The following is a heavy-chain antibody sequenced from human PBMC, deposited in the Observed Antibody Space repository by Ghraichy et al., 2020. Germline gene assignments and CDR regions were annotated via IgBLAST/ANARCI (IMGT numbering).Heavy chain of an antibody. J-gene: IGHJ4*02. Sequence: LSLTCAASGFTFSRYWMSWVRQSPGKGLEWVANIKEDGSDKYYLGSVKGRFTISRDNAKNSLYLQMNSLRAEDTAVYYCATEDWFRYDYWGQGTLVTVSS. CDR2: IKEDGSDK. V-gene: IGHV3-7*01. CDR1: GFTFSRYW. D-gene: IGHD3-9*01. CDR3: ATEDWFRYDY.